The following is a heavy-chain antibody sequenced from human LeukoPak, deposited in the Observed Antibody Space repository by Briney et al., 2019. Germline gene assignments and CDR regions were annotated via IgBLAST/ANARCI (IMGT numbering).Heavy chain of an antibody. CDR2: IYYSGST. CDR3: ARHSGSLNY. J-gene: IGHJ4*02. V-gene: IGHV4-39*01. Sequence: SETLSLTCSVSGGSISSSGYYWGWIRQPPGKGLEWIGSIYYSGSTYYNPSLNSRVTISVDTSKNQFSLKLSSVTAADTAVYYCARHSGSLNYWGQGTLVTVSS. CDR1: GGSISSSGYY. D-gene: IGHD1-26*01.